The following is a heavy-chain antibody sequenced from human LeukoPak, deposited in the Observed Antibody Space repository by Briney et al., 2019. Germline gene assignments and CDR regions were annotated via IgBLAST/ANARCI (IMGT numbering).Heavy chain of an antibody. D-gene: IGHD2-2*01. V-gene: IGHV3-74*01. J-gene: IGHJ4*02. CDR3: ARVGYCSSTSCRLNPLDY. CDR2: INSDGSST. CDR1: GLTFRSYW. Sequence: QSGGPLRLSCAPSGLTFRSYWMHWVRQAPRKGLVWVSRINSDGSSTSYADSVKGRFTISRDNAKNTLYLQMNSLRAEDTAVYYCARVGYCSSTSCRLNPLDYWGQGTLVTVSS.